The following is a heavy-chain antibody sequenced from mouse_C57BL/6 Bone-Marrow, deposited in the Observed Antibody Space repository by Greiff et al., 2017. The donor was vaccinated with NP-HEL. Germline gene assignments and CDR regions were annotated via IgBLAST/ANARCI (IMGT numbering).Heavy chain of an antibody. CDR1: GFTFSDYG. Sequence: EVKLVESGGGLVKPGGSLKLSCAASGFTFSDYGMHWVRQAPEKGLEWVAYISSGSSTIYYADTVKGRFTISRDNAKNTLFLQMTSLRSEDTAMYYCARFYDFYWGQGTLVTVSA. V-gene: IGHV5-17*01. D-gene: IGHD2-3*01. CDR2: ISSGSSTI. J-gene: IGHJ3*01. CDR3: ARFYDFY.